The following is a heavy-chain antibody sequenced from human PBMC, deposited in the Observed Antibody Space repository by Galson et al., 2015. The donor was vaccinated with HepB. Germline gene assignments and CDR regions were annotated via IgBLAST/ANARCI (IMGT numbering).Heavy chain of an antibody. Sequence: SLRLSCAASRFTFSSYSMNWVRQAPGRGLEWVSYISSSSSTIYYADSVKGRFTISRDNAKNSLYLQMNSLRAEDTAVYYCARGYSSSPSAVYYYYYMDVWGKGTTVTVSS. V-gene: IGHV3-48*01. D-gene: IGHD6-13*01. CDR2: ISSSSSTI. CDR1: RFTFSSYS. J-gene: IGHJ6*03. CDR3: ARGYSSSPSAVYYYYYMDV.